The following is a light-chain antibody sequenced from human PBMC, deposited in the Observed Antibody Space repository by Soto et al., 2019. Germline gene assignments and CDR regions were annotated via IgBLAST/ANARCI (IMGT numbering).Light chain of an antibody. CDR2: GAS. Sequence: EIVLTQSPGTLSLSPGERARLSCRASQSVSSSYLAWYQQKPGQAPRLLIYGASSRATGIPARFSGSGSGTDFTLTISRLEPEDFAVYYCQQYGSSPPITLGQGTRLETK. J-gene: IGKJ5*01. V-gene: IGKV3-20*01. CDR1: QSVSSSY. CDR3: QQYGSSPPIT.